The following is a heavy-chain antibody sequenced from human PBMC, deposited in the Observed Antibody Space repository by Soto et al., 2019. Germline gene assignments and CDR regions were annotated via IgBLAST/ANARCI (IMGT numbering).Heavy chain of an antibody. CDR1: GGSISSSSYY. J-gene: IGHJ6*02. CDR2: IFYSGST. D-gene: IGHD5-18*01. Sequence: QLQLQESGPGLVKPSETLSLTCTVSGGSISSSSYYWGWIRQPPGKGLEWIGSIFYSGSTYYNPSLKSRVTIAVDTSKNQFSLKLTSVTAADTAVYYCACIFCGGYSYGFYYYGMDVWGQGTTVTVSS. V-gene: IGHV4-39*01. CDR3: ACIFCGGYSYGFYYYGMDV.